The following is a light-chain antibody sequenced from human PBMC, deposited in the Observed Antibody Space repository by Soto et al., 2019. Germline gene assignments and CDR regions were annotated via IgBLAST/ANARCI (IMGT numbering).Light chain of an antibody. Sequence: QLVLTQPPSVSGAPGQRVTISCTGGSSNIGAGYDVHWYQQLPGTAPKLLIYGNSNRPSGVPDRFSGSKSGTSASLAITGLQADDEAAYYCQSYDNSLGGYVLFGGGTKLTVL. J-gene: IGLJ2*01. CDR1: SSNIGAGYD. V-gene: IGLV1-40*01. CDR2: GNS. CDR3: QSYDNSLGGYVL.